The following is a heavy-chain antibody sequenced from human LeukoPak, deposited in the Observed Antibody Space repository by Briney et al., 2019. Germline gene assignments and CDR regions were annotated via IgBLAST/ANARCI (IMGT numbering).Heavy chain of an antibody. V-gene: IGHV1-69*04. Sequence: SVKVSCKASGGTFSSYAISWVRQAPGQGLEWMGRIIPIFGIANYAQKFQGRVTITADKSTSTAYMELSSLRSEDTAVYYCARDYGSGKFDYWGQGTLVTVSS. CDR3: ARDYGSGKFDY. CDR2: IIPIFGIA. J-gene: IGHJ4*02. CDR1: GGTFSSYA. D-gene: IGHD3-3*01.